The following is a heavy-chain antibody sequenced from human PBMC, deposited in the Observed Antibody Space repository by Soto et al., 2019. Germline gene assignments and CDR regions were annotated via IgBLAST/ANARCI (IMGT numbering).Heavy chain of an antibody. CDR2: IYYSGST. V-gene: IGHV4-59*01. J-gene: IGHJ4*02. CDR1: GGSISSFY. CDR3: ARRYGTTFDY. Sequence: SETLSLTCTVSGGSISSFYWSWIRQPPGKGLEWIGYIYYSGSTNYNPSLKSRVTISVDTSKNQFSLKLSSVTAADTAVYYCARRYGTTFDYWGQGTLVTVSS. D-gene: IGHD1-7*01.